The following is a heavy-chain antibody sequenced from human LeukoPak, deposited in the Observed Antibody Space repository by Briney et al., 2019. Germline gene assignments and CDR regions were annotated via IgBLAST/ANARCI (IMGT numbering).Heavy chain of an antibody. J-gene: IGHJ4*02. Sequence: NPSETLSLTCSVSAGSISRYYWSWIRQPPGKGLEWIGYIYYSGSTDYNPSLKSRVTISLDTSKNQFSLKLSSVTAADPAVYYCAREYHYYDTRGYYYFDYWGQGTLVTVSS. CDR2: IYYSGST. CDR1: AGSISRYY. CDR3: AREYHYYDTRGYYYFDY. V-gene: IGHV4-59*01. D-gene: IGHD3-22*01.